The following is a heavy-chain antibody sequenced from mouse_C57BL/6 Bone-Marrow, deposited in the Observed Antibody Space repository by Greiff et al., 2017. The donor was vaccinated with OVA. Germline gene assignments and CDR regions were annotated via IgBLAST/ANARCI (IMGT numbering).Heavy chain of an antibody. CDR3: ARDRGGFLFDY. CDR1: GFTFSDYY. J-gene: IGHJ2*01. V-gene: IGHV5-16*01. D-gene: IGHD3-1*01. CDR2: INYDGSST. Sequence: EVHLVESEGGLVQPGSSMKLSCTASGFTFSDYYMAWVRQVPEKGLEWVANINYDGSSTYYLDSLKSRFIISRDNAKNILYLQMSSLKSEDTATYYCARDRGGFLFDYWGQGTTLTVSS.